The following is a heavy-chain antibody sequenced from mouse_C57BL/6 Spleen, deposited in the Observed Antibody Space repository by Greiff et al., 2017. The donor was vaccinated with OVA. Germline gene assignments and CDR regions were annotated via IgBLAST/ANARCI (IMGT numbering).Heavy chain of an antibody. D-gene: IGHD2-1*01. J-gene: IGHJ4*01. CDR3: APVYGTTSYYAMDY. CDR1: GYTFTSYW. Sequence: QVQLQQPGAELVKPGASVKLSCKASGYTFTSYWMQWVKQRPGQGLEWIGEIDPSDSYTNYNQKFKGKAPLTVDTSSSNAYMQLSSLTSEDSAVYYCAPVYGTTSYYAMDYWGQGTSVTVSS. CDR2: IDPSDSYT. V-gene: IGHV1-50*01.